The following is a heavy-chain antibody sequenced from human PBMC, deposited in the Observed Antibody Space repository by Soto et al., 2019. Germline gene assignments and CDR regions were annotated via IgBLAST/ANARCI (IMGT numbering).Heavy chain of an antibody. Sequence: QVQLVQSGAEEKKPGASVKVSCKASGYTFTGYAMHWVRQAPGQRLEWMGWINAGNGNTKYAQKFQGRVTITRDTTASTAYMELSSLRSEDTSVYYCARAGAVPAYVDYWGQGTLVTVSS. D-gene: IGHD6-19*01. J-gene: IGHJ4*02. CDR3: ARAGAVPAYVDY. CDR2: INAGNGNT. V-gene: IGHV1-3*05. CDR1: GYTFTGYA.